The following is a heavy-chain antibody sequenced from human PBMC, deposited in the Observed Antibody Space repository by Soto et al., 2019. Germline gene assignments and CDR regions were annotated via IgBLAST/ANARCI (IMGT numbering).Heavy chain of an antibody. D-gene: IGHD5-12*01. CDR2: IKDGGIT. J-gene: IGHJ4*02. CDR1: GGSFSGYY. CDR3: ARGQEAIVATH. V-gene: IGHV4-34*01. Sequence: QVQLQQWGAGLLKTSETLSLTCAVYGGSFSGYYWSWIRQPPGKGLEWIGEIKDGGITNYSPSLKSRVTISADTSKNHFSLKVNSVTAADTAVYYCARGQEAIVATHWDQGILVTVSS.